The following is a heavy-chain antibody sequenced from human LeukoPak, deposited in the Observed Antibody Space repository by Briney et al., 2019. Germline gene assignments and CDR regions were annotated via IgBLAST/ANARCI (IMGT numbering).Heavy chain of an antibody. J-gene: IGHJ4*02. Sequence: SQTLSLTCFISGDSIASNTVAWNWIGQSPSRGLERLGRTHYQSNWHYDYAASAKSRMTLISDTSKNQISLQVTSVTPEDTAVYYCARGPYPYHYNRAFDLWGQGSLVTVSS. CDR3: ARGPYPYHYNRAFDL. D-gene: IGHD3-22*01. CDR1: GDSIASNTVA. CDR2: THYQSNWHY. V-gene: IGHV6-1*01.